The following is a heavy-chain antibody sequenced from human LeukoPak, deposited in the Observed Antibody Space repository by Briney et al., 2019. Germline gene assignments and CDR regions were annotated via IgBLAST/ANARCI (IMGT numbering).Heavy chain of an antibody. CDR2: IYHSGTT. CDR1: GYPISSNYF. CDR3: PTRAVPLQGDAWGFIGDY. V-gene: IGHV4-38-2*01. J-gene: IGHJ4*02. Sequence: SETLSLTCAVSGYPISSNYFWGWIRQPPGKGLEWIGGIYHSGTTYYNPSLKSRVTLLLDTSKNQFSLKLSSVSAADTALYFCPTRAVPLQGDAWGFIGDYWGQGILVTVSS. D-gene: IGHD3-10*01.